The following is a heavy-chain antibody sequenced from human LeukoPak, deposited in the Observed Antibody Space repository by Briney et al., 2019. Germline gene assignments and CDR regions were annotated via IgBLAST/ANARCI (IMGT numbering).Heavy chain of an antibody. J-gene: IGHJ3*02. D-gene: IGHD5-24*01. Sequence: ASVKVSCKVSGYTLTELSMQWVRQAPGKGLEWMGGFDPEDGETIYAQKFQGRVTMTEDTSTDTAYMELSSLRSEDTAVYYCATVGDRDGYNDAFDIWGQGTMVTVSS. V-gene: IGHV1-24*01. CDR3: ATVGDRDGYNDAFDI. CDR1: GYTLTELS. CDR2: FDPEDGET.